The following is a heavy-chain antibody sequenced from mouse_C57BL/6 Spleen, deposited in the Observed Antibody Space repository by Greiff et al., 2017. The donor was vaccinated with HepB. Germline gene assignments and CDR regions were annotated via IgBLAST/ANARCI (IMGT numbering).Heavy chain of an antibody. V-gene: IGHV5-16*01. J-gene: IGHJ1*03. D-gene: IGHD1-1*01. CDR2: INYDGSST. CDR1: GFTFSDYY. Sequence: EVQLVESEGGLVQPGSSMKLSCTASGFTFSDYYMAWVRQVPEKGLEWVANINYDGSSTYYLDSLKSRFIISRDNAKDILYLQMSSLKSEDTATYYWARDKAVDYYGSDWYFDVWGTGTTVTVSS. CDR3: ARDKAVDYYGSDWYFDV.